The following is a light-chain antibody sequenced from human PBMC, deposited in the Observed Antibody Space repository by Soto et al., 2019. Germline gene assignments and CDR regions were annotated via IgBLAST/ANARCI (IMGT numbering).Light chain of an antibody. J-gene: IGKJ1*01. CDR2: DAS. CDR3: QQYNSYSGT. V-gene: IGKV1-5*01. CDR1: QSISSW. Sequence: IQLTQSPSSLSTSVRDRVTITCRASQSISSWLAWYQQKPGKAPKLLIYDASSLESGVPSRFSGSGSGTEFTLTISSLQPDDFATYYCQQYNSYSGTFGQGTKVDIK.